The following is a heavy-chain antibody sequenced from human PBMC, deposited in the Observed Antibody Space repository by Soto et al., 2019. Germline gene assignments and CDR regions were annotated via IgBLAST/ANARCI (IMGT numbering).Heavy chain of an antibody. CDR2: IYYSGST. D-gene: IGHD3-9*01. J-gene: IGHJ5*02. V-gene: IGHV4-31*03. CDR1: GGSISSGGYY. CDR3: ARIYTYYDILTGHRGGWFDP. Sequence: SETLSLTCTVSGGSISSGGYYWSLIRQHPGKGLEWIGYIYYSGSTYYNPSLKSRVTISVDTSKNQFSLKLSSVTAADTAVYYCARIYTYYDILTGHRGGWFDPWGQGTLVTVSS.